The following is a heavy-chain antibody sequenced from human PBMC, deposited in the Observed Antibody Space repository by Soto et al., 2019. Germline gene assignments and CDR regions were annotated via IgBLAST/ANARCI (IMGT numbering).Heavy chain of an antibody. CDR1: GNIFTDHY. V-gene: IGHV1-2*02. D-gene: IGHD4-17*01. CDR2: INPNSGDT. J-gene: IGHJ4*02. Sequence: QVQLLQSGTEMKKPGASVKVSCKASGNIFTDHYVHWLRQARGQGLEWMGWINPNSGDTNYAQKFQGRVTMTRDLSTSLVYMDLTRLKSDDTAVDFCAREITVSTMGFEYWVQGALVTVYS. CDR3: AREITVSTMGFEY.